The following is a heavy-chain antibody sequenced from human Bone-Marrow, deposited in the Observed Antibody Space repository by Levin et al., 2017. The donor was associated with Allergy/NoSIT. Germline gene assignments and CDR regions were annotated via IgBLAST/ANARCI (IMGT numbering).Heavy chain of an antibody. D-gene: IGHD3-22*01. Sequence: GEFLKISCQGSGFSFSKYWIGWVRQMPGKGLEWMGTIYPDDSDTRYSPSFQGQVTISADKSINTAYLQWNSLQASDTATYFCARNGDTSGYFDFWGQGTLVIVSS. CDR3: ARNGDTSGYFDF. J-gene: IGHJ4*02. V-gene: IGHV5-51*01. CDR1: GFSFSKYW. CDR2: IYPDDSDT.